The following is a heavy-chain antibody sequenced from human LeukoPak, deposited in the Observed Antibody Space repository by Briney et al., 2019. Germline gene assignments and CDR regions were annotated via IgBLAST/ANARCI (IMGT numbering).Heavy chain of an antibody. CDR3: AIFGAAGINAFDL. J-gene: IGHJ3*01. Sequence: ASVKVSCKASGYTFTNYGISWVRQAPGQGLEWMGWISADNGNTKYAQKFQGRVTMTTDTSTSTAYMELRSLRSDDTAVYYCAIFGAAGINAFDLWGQGTMVTVSS. CDR1: GYTFTNYG. CDR2: ISADNGNT. D-gene: IGHD6-13*01. V-gene: IGHV1-18*01.